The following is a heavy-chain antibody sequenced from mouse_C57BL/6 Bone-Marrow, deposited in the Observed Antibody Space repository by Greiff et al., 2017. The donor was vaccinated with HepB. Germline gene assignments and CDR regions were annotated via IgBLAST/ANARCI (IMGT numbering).Heavy chain of an antibody. V-gene: IGHV7-3*01. CDR2: IRNKANGYTT. CDR3: ARYSPYDAGFAY. D-gene: IGHD2-12*01. Sequence: VQLQQSGGGLVQPGGSLSLSCAASGFTFTDYYMSWVRQPPGKALEWLGFIRNKANGYTTEYSASVKGRFTISRDNSQSILYLQMNALRAEDSATYYCARYSPYDAGFAYWGQGTLVTVSA. J-gene: IGHJ3*01. CDR1: GFTFTDYY.